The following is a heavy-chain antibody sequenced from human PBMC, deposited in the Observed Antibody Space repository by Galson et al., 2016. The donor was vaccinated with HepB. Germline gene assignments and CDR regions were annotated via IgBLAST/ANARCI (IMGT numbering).Heavy chain of an antibody. Sequence: SLRLSCAASGFTFSSYWMTWVRQTPGQGLEWVSNIRRGATQTNYVDSVKGRFTISRDNAKNSLFLQMNSLRAEDTAVYYCARDLTPSFDSGTYYDAFDIWGQGTMVTVSS. CDR1: GFTFSSYW. V-gene: IGHV3-7*01. D-gene: IGHD5-12*01. CDR3: ARDLTPSFDSGTYYDAFDI. CDR2: IRRGATQT. J-gene: IGHJ3*02.